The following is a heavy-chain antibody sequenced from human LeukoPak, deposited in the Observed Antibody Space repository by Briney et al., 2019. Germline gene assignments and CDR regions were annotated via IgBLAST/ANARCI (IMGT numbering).Heavy chain of an antibody. CDR3: ARSKAARSPPDS. Sequence: GGSLRLSCAASGFSVSHNYMSWVRQAPGKGLEWVSLIFAGGSTYYADSVEGRFTISRDNSKNTVFLQMNGLRAENTAVYCCARSKAARSPPDSWGRGTLVTVSS. CDR2: IFAGGST. D-gene: IGHD6-6*01. V-gene: IGHV3-66*01. CDR1: GFSVSHNY. J-gene: IGHJ4*02.